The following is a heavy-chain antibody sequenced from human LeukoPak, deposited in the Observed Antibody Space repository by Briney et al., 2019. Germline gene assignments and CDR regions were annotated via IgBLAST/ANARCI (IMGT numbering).Heavy chain of an antibody. CDR1: GGSISSSSYY. CDR3: ARLYYDSSGYYQICYFDY. D-gene: IGHD3-22*01. V-gene: IGHV4-39*01. J-gene: IGHJ4*02. CDR2: IYYSGST. Sequence: PSETLSLTCTVSGGSISSSSYYSAWIRQPPGKGLEWIGSIYYSGSTYYNPSLKSRVTISVDTSKNQFSLNLSSVTAADTAVYYCARLYYDSSGYYQICYFDYWGQGTLVTVSS.